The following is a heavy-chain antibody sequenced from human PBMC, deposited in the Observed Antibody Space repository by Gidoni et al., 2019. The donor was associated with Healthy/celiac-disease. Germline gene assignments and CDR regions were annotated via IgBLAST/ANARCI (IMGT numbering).Heavy chain of an antibody. Sequence: QVQLVESGGGVVQPGRSLSLSCASSGFTFSRHGMHWVRQAPGKGLEWVAVISYDGSNKYYADSVKGRFTISRDNSKNTLYLQMNSLRAEDTAVYYCASSWYLGARGAALFDYWGQGTLVTVSS. CDR1: GFTFSRHG. V-gene: IGHV3-30*03. D-gene: IGHD6-13*01. J-gene: IGHJ4*02. CDR2: ISYDGSNK. CDR3: ASSWYLGARGAALFDY.